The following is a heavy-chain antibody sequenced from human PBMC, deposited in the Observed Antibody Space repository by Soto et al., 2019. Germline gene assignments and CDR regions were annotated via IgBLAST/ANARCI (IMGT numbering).Heavy chain of an antibody. J-gene: IGHJ4*02. CDR2: IWYDGSNK. CDR1: GFTFSSYG. Sequence: QVQLVESGGGVVQPGRSLRLSCAASGFTFSSYGMHWVRQAPGKGLEWVAVIWYDGSNKYYAYSVKGRFTISRDNSQNTLYLQLSSLRAEDTAVYYCARDKGYSYGPGPYYFDYWGQGTLVTVSS. D-gene: IGHD5-18*01. CDR3: ARDKGYSYGPGPYYFDY. V-gene: IGHV3-33*01.